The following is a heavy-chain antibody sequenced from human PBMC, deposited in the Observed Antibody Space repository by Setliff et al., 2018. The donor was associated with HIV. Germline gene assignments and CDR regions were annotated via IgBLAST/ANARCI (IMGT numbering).Heavy chain of an antibody. CDR3: ANLWELGA. Sequence: QPGGSLRLSCIASGFNFGDYGMTWVRQAPGKGLEWVGFIRSQGYGGTPEYAASVKGRFTISRDDSKSIAYLQMNSVRDEDTAVYLCANLWELGAWGQGTLVTVSS. J-gene: IGHJ5*02. CDR2: IRSQGYGGTP. CDR1: GFNFGDYG. V-gene: IGHV3-49*04. D-gene: IGHD3-16*01.